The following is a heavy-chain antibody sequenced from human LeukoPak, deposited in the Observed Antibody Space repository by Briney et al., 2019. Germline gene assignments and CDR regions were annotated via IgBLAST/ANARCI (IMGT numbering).Heavy chain of an antibody. D-gene: IGHD4-17*01. CDR3: VRGSYGAYDY. V-gene: IGHV3-21*01. CDR2: ISSYSSYI. J-gene: IGHJ4*02. Sequence: GGSLRLSCAASGFNFNTYTMNWVRQAPGKGLEWVSSISSYSSYIYYADAVHGRFTVSRDNAKYSLYLQMNSLRAEGTAVYYCVRGSYGAYDYWGQGSLVTVSS. CDR1: GFNFNTYT.